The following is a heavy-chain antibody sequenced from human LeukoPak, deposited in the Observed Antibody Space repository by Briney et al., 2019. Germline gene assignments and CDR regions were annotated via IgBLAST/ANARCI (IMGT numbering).Heavy chain of an antibody. D-gene: IGHD6-13*01. CDR1: GGSISGGKDF. J-gene: IGHJ4*02. Sequence: SSETLSLTCAVSGGSISGGKDFWGWIRQSQGMGLEWIGSIYYTGSTYYNPSLKSRVTISVDTSKSEFSLMVHSVTAADTAMYYCARRGITYSTSFFDSWGQGTLVTVAS. CDR3: ARRGITYSTSFFDS. CDR2: IYYTGST. V-gene: IGHV4-39*01.